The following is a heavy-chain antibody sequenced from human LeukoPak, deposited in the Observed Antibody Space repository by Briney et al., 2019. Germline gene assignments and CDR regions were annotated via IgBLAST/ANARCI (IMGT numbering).Heavy chain of an antibody. J-gene: IGHJ4*02. D-gene: IGHD5-24*01. CDR2: ISSSSSTI. V-gene: IGHV3-48*01. CDR3: AKSDGFDY. Sequence: GGSLRLSCAASGFTFSTYSLSWVRQAPGKGLEWVSYISSSSSTIYYADSVKGRFTISRDNAKNSLYLQMNSLRAEDTAMYYCAKSDGFDYWGPGTLVTVSS. CDR1: GFTFSTYS.